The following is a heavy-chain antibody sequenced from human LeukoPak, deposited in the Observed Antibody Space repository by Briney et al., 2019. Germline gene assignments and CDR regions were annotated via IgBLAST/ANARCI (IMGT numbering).Heavy chain of an antibody. D-gene: IGHD3-10*01. V-gene: IGHV4-39*07. J-gene: IGHJ4*02. Sequence: ESSETLSLTCTVFGGSISGSDYCWGWIRQPPGKGLEWIGSIYYSGSTFYNPSLKSRVTISVDRSKNQFSLKLSSVTAADTAVYYCAKDGPRIGSGSYSGSLDYWGQGTLVTVSS. CDR2: IYYSGST. CDR3: AKDGPRIGSGSYSGSLDY. CDR1: GGSISGSDYC.